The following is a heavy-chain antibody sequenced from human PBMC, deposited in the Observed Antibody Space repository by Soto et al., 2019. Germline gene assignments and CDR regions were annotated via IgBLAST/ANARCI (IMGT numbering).Heavy chain of an antibody. V-gene: IGHV2-5*02. J-gene: IGHJ4*02. CDR3: APRREWLNYDILTGYSTAGFDY. D-gene: IGHD3-9*01. CDR1: GFSLSTSGVG. CDR2: IYWDDDK. Sequence: QITLKESGPTLVKPTQTLTLTCTFSGFSLSTSGVGVGWIRQPPGKALEWLALIYWDDDKRYSPSLKSRLTITKDTSKSQVVLTMPNMDPVDTATYYCAPRREWLNYDILTGYSTAGFDYWGQGTLVTVSS.